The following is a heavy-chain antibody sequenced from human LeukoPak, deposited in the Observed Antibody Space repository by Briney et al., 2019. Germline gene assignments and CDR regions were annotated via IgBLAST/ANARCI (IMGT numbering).Heavy chain of an antibody. J-gene: IGHJ4*02. Sequence: ASVKVSCRASGYTFTGYYMHWVRQAPGQGLEWMGWINPNSGGTNYAQKFQGRVTMTRDTSISTAYMELSRLRSDDTAVYYCARAVVGYLTGYSYWGQGTLVTVSS. CDR3: ARAVVGYLTGYSY. CDR1: GYTFTGYY. CDR2: INPNSGGT. V-gene: IGHV1-2*02. D-gene: IGHD3-9*01.